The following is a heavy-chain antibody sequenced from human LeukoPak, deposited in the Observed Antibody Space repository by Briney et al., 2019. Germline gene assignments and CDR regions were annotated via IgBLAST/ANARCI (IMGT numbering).Heavy chain of an antibody. D-gene: IGHD2-2*03. CDR1: GLSLRTRGVA. J-gene: IGHJ2*01. V-gene: IGHV2-5*02. Sequence: SGPTVVKPPQTLTLTCYLAGLSLRTRGVAVGWTRQPPGKPLDWLAIIYWDGDKRYSPSLKNRLTITKDTSTYQMDLTMTDMDPLDTDTDFYSCSIRSGYCSNTSCYYLYFDLWG. CDR3: SCSIRSGYCSNTSCYYLYFDL. CDR2: IYWDGDK.